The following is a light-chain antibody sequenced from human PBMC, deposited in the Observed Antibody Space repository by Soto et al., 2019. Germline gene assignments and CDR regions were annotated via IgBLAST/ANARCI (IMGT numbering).Light chain of an antibody. Sequence: EIVMTQSPGTLSLSPGERATLSCRASQSVSSSYLAWYQQKPGQAPRLLIYGASSRATGIPDRFSGSGSGTDFSLTSSRLEPDDFAVYYCQHYGSSFTFGPGTKVHIK. V-gene: IGKV3-20*01. CDR2: GAS. J-gene: IGKJ3*01. CDR3: QHYGSSFT. CDR1: QSVSSSY.